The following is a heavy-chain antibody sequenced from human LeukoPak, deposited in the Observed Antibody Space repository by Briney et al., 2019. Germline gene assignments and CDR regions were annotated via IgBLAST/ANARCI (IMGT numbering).Heavy chain of an antibody. CDR3: ARDLADSSGSFDY. CDR1: GGSISSSSYY. Sequence: SETLSLTCTVSGGSISSSSYYWGWIRQPPGKGLEWIGSIYYSGSTYYNPSLKSRVTISVDTSKNQFSLKLSSVTAADTAVYYCARDLADSSGSFDYWGQGTLVTVSS. V-gene: IGHV4-39*07. J-gene: IGHJ4*02. CDR2: IYYSGST. D-gene: IGHD3-22*01.